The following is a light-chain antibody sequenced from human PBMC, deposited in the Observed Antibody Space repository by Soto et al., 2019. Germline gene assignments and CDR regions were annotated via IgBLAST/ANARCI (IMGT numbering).Light chain of an antibody. CDR2: DAS. J-gene: IGKJ1*01. CDR1: QSISSW. Sequence: DIQMTQSPSTLSASVGARVTITCRARQSISSWLAWYQQKPGKAPKLLIYDASSLASGVPSRFSGSGSGTEVTLTISSLQPDDFATYYCQQYNSYSPTVGQGTKVEIK. V-gene: IGKV1-5*01. CDR3: QQYNSYSPT.